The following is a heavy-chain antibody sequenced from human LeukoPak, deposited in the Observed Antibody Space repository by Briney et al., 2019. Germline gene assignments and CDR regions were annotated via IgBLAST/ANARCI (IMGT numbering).Heavy chain of an antibody. V-gene: IGHV4-31*03. CDR3: ARIVSTVAGTRHWYFDL. Sequence: KPSETLSLTCTVSGGSISSGGYYWSWIRQHSGKGLEWIGYIYYSGSTYYNPSLKSRVTISVDTPKNQFSLKLSSVTAADTAVYYCARIVSTVAGTRHWYFDLWGRGTLVTVSS. CDR2: IYYSGST. D-gene: IGHD6-19*01. CDR1: GGSISSGGYY. J-gene: IGHJ2*01.